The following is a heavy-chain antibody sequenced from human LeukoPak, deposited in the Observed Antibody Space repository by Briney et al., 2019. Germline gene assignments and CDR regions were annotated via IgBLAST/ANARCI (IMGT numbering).Heavy chain of an antibody. Sequence: DSVRGRFTISRDNAEKSLFLQMNSLRAEDTAVYYCFCGSRFVYPFDYWAQGTLVTVSS. V-gene: IGHV3-7*01. D-gene: IGHD2-21*01. CDR3: FCGSRFVYPFDY. J-gene: IGHJ4*02.